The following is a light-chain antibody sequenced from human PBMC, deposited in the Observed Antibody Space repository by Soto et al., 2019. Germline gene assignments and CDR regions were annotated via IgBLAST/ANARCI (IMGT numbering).Light chain of an antibody. CDR2: DVT. CDR1: ISDVGGYHY. CDR3: SSYAGSDPVL. Sequence: QSALTQPPSASGSPGQSVTISCTGTISDVGGYHYVSWYQHHPGKAPKLMIYDVTKRPSGVPDRFSGSKSGNTASLTVSGLQAEDEADYYCSSYAGSDPVLFGGGTQLTVL. V-gene: IGLV2-8*01. J-gene: IGLJ2*01.